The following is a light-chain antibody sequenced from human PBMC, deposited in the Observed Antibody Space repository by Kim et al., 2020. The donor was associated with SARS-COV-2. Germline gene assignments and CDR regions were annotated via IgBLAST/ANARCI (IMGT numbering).Light chain of an antibody. CDR1: SSDVGCSNY. Sequence: GQSITISCTGTSSDVGCSNYVSWYQQHPGKAPKLMIYDVSKRPSGVSNRFSGSKSGNTASLTISGLQAEDEADYYCSSYTSSSTYVFGTGTKVTVL. J-gene: IGLJ1*01. CDR2: DVS. CDR3: SSYTSSSTYV. V-gene: IGLV2-14*04.